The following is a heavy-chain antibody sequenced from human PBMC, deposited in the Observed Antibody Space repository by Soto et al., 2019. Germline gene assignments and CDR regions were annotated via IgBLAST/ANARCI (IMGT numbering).Heavy chain of an antibody. J-gene: IGHJ4*02. D-gene: IGHD2-2*01. V-gene: IGHV4-34*01. Sequence: SETLSLTCAVYGGSFSGYYWSWIRQPPGKGLEWIGEVNHSGSTNYNPSLKSRVTISVDTSKNQFSLKLSSVTAADTAVYYCAREGSTSCPDYWGQGTLVTVS. CDR1: GGSFSGYY. CDR2: VNHSGST. CDR3: AREGSTSCPDY.